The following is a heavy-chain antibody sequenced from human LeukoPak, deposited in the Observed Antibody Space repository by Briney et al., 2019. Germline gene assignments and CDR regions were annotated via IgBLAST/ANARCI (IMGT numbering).Heavy chain of an antibody. Sequence: PGGSLRLSCAASGFTFSNYAMSWVRQAPGKGLEWVSVISGSGDNSYCADSVKGRFTISRDNSRNTLYLQMNSLRAEDTAVYYCAKGSSSSWYEFDYWGQGTLVTVSS. J-gene: IGHJ4*02. CDR1: GFTFSNYA. D-gene: IGHD6-13*01. V-gene: IGHV3-23*01. CDR3: AKGSSSSWYEFDY. CDR2: ISGSGDNS.